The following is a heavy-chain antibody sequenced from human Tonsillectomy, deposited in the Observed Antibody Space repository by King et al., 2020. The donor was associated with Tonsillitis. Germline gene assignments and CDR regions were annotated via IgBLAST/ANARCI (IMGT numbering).Heavy chain of an antibody. V-gene: IGHV3-7*03. CDR2: IKQDGSEK. CDR3: ARDRGAFAI. J-gene: IGHJ3*02. D-gene: IGHD3-10*01. Sequence: VQLVESGGGLVQPGGSLRLSCAVSGFTLSSYWMTWVRQAPGKGLEWVANIKQDGSEKYYVDSVKGRFTISRDNAKNSLYLQINSLRAEDTAVYYCARDRGAFAIWGQGTMVTVSS. CDR1: GFTLSSYW.